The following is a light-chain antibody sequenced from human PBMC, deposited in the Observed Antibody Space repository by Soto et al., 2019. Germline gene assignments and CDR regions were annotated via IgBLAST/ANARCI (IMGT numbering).Light chain of an antibody. J-gene: IGKJ4*01. CDR2: LGS. Sequence: EIVMTQSPATLSVSPGERATLSCRASQSVSSNLAWYLQKPGQSPQLLIYLGSNRASGVPDRFSGSGSGTDFTLKISRVEAEDVWVYYCMQALQTPRTFGGGTKVEIK. CDR3: MQALQTPRT. V-gene: IGKV2-28*01. CDR1: QSVSSN.